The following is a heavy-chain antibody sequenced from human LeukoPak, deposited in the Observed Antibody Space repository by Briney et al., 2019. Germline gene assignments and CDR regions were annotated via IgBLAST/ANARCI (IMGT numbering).Heavy chain of an antibody. CDR2: IWYDGSNK. Sequence: GGSLRLSCAASGFTFSSYGMHWVRQAPGKGLEWVAVIWYDGSNKYYADSVKGRFTISRDNSKNTLYLQMNSLRAEDTAVYYCARLGRTYYDSSGYPPPSYWGQGTLVTVSS. CDR3: ARLGRTYYDSSGYPPPSY. CDR1: GFTFSSYG. V-gene: IGHV3-33*01. D-gene: IGHD3-22*01. J-gene: IGHJ4*02.